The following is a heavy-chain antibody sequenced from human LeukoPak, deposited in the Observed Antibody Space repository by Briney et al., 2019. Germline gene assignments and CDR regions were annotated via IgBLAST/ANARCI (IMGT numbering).Heavy chain of an antibody. CDR2: INPNSGGT. V-gene: IGHV1-2*02. D-gene: IGHD5-18*01. CDR1: GYTFTGYY. J-gene: IGHJ3*02. Sequence: ASVKVSCKASGYTFTGYYMHWVRQAPGQGLEWMGWINPNSGGTNYAQKFRGRVTMTRDTSISTAYMELSRLRSDDTAVYYCARFLRGYSYGYGAFDIWGQGTMVTVSS. CDR3: ARFLRGYSYGYGAFDI.